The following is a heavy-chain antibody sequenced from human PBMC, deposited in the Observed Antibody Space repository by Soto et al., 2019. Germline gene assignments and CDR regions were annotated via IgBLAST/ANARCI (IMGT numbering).Heavy chain of an antibody. CDR3: ARDRGCSGGICYRDLGY. CDR2: ISSTSNTI. D-gene: IGHD2-15*01. Sequence: EVQLVESGGGLVQPGGSLRLSCAASGFTFSAYSMSWVRQAPGKGLEWVSYISSTSNTIYYADSVKGRFTISRYNAKNSLYLHMNSLSAEDTAVYYCARDRGCSGGICYRDLGYWGQGTLVTVSS. CDR1: GFTFSAYS. V-gene: IGHV3-48*01. J-gene: IGHJ4*02.